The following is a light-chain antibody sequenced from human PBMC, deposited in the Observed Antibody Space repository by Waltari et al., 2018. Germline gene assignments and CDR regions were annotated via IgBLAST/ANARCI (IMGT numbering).Light chain of an antibody. V-gene: IGKV4-1*01. CDR1: QSVLSSSNNKNY. CDR3: HQDYSTPLT. Sequence: DIVMTQSPDSLAVSLGARATINCKSSQSVLSSSNNKNYLAWYQQKPGQPPKLLIYWASTRESGVPDRFSGSGSGTDFTLTISSLQAEDVAVYYCHQDYSTPLTFGGGTKVEIK. J-gene: IGKJ4*01. CDR2: WAS.